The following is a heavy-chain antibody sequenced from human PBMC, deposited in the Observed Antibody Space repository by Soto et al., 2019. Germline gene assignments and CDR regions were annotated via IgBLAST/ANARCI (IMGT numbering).Heavy chain of an antibody. CDR2: IVVGSDNT. D-gene: IGHD1-7*01. CDR1: GFTFTSST. V-gene: IGHV1-58*01. CDR3: AADPNYGRNFARGYFYYGMDV. Sequence: QMQLVQSGPEVKKPGTSVKVSCKASGFTFTSSTVQWVRQARGQRLEWIGWIVVGSDNTNYAQKFQERVTITRDMSTSTAYMELSSLRSEDTAVYYCAADPNYGRNFARGYFYYGMDVWGQGTTVTVSS. J-gene: IGHJ6*02.